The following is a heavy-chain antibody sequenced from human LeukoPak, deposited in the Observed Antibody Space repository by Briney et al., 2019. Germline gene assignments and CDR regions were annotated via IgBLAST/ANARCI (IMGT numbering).Heavy chain of an antibody. J-gene: IGHJ6*03. Sequence: SVKVSCKASGGTFSSYAISWVRQAPGQGLEWMGGIIPIFGTANYAQKFQGRVTITTDESTSTAYMELSSLRSEDTAVYYCVRGQYQLLYGDYYYYMDVWGKGTTVTVSS. CDR3: VRGQYQLLYGDYYYYMDV. D-gene: IGHD2-2*02. CDR1: GGTFSSYA. CDR2: IIPIFGTA. V-gene: IGHV1-69*05.